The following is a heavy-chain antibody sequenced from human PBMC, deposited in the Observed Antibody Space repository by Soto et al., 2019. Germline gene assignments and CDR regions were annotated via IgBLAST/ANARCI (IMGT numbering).Heavy chain of an antibody. CDR3: AREGPAPYYYYGMDV. Sequence: QVQRVQSGGEVKKPGASVKVSCKTSGYSFTTYGISWVRQAPGQGLEWMGWISAYNGNTSYAQKLQDRVTMTTDTSTSTAYMELRSLRSDDTAVYYCAREGPAPYYYYGMDVWGQGSTVTVSS. V-gene: IGHV1-18*01. CDR2: ISAYNGNT. CDR1: GYSFTTYG. J-gene: IGHJ6*02.